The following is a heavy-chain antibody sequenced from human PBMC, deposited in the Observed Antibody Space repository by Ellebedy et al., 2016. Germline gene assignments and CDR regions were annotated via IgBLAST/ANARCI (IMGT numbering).Heavy chain of an antibody. D-gene: IGHD3-22*01. J-gene: IGHJ4*02. CDR3: VKRSPNDSSGYFDY. V-gene: IGHV3-23*01. CDR1: GFTFRNYA. CDR2: INADGSST. Sequence: GGSLRLSXAASGFTFRNYAMSWVRQAPGKGLEWVSAINADGSSTYYADSVKGRFTISRDNSKDTLYLQMNNLRAEDTAVYYCVKRSPNDSSGYFDYWGQGTLVTVSS.